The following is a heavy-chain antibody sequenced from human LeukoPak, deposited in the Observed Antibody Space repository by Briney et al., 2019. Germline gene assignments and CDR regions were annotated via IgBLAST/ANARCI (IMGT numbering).Heavy chain of an antibody. CDR3: TTYGSGRKFDY. Sequence: GGSLRLSCAASGFSFSDAWMSWVRQIPWKGLEWVGRIESKTDGGTTDYAAPVKGRFTISRDDSTNTLYLQMNSLKSEDTAVYYCTTYGSGRKFDYWGQRILVTVSS. V-gene: IGHV3-15*04. CDR1: GFSFSDAW. D-gene: IGHD3-10*01. J-gene: IGHJ4*02. CDR2: IESKTDGGTT.